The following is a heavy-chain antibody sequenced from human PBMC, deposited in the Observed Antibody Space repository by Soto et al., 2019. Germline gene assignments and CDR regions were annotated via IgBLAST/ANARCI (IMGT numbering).Heavy chain of an antibody. CDR3: AREYRYCSSTSCYDYGYYYYGMDV. J-gene: IGHJ6*02. Sequence: QVQLVESGGGVVQPGRSLRLSCAASGFTFSSYGMHWVRQAPGKGLEWVAVIWYDGSNKYYADSVKGRFTISRDNSKNTLYLQMNSLRAEDTAVYYCAREYRYCSSTSCYDYGYYYYGMDVWGQGTTVTVSS. CDR1: GFTFSSYG. V-gene: IGHV3-33*01. CDR2: IWYDGSNK. D-gene: IGHD2-2*01.